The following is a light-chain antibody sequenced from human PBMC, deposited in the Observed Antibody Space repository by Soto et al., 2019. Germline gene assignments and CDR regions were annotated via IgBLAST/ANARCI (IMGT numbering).Light chain of an antibody. Sequence: DIQMTQSPSTLSASVGDRVTITCRASQSISSWLAWYQQKPGKAPKLLIYKASSLESGVTSRFSGSGSGTEFTLNISSLQTDEFATYYCQQYNSYPYTFGQGTKLEIK. CDR1: QSISSW. CDR2: KAS. CDR3: QQYNSYPYT. J-gene: IGKJ2*01. V-gene: IGKV1-5*03.